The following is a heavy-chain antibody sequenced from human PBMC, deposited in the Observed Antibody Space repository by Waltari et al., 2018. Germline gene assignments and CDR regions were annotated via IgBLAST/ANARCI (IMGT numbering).Heavy chain of an antibody. D-gene: IGHD4-17*01. V-gene: IGHV3-48*04. CDR1: GFTFSSYS. CDR2: ISTISNTI. Sequence: EVQLVESGGGLVQPGGSLRLSCVASGFTFSSYSMNWVRQAPGKGLEWVSYISTISNTIYYADFVRGRFTVSRDNAKNSLYLQMNSLRAEDTAVYYCARDAVTTGGAPVYWGQGTLVTVSS. J-gene: IGHJ4*02. CDR3: ARDAVTTGGAPVY.